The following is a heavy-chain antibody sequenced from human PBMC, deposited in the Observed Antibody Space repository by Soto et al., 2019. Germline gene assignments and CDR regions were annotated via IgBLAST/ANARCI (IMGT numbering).Heavy chain of an antibody. J-gene: IGHJ4*02. CDR3: ASGTTSSSPASDPFPL. CDR2: IYYSGST. D-gene: IGHD6-13*01. Sequence: SETLSLTCTVSGGSISSSSYYWGWIRQPPGKGLEWIGSIYYSGSTYYNPSLKSRVTISVDTSKNQFSLKLSSVTAADTAVYYCASGTTSSSPASDPFPLWGQGTLVTVSS. V-gene: IGHV4-39*01. CDR1: GGSISSSSYY.